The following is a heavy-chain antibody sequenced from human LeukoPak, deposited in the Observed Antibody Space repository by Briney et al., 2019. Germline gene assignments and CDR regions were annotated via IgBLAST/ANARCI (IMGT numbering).Heavy chain of an antibody. D-gene: IGHD1-26*01. CDR2: ISGSGGST. J-gene: IGHJ6*03. CDR1: GFTFRRYG. V-gene: IGHV3-23*01. CDR3: ARDFSRGSYKGRDYYMDV. Sequence: GGSLRLSCAASGFTFRRYGMSWVRQAPGKGLEWVSGISGSGGSTFYSDSVKGRFTISRDNSKNTLYLQMNSLRAEDTAVYYCARDFSRGSYKGRDYYMDVWGKGTTVTVSS.